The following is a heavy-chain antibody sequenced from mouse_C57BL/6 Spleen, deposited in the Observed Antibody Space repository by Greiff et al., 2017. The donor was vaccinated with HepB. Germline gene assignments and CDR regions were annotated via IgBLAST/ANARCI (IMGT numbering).Heavy chain of an antibody. CDR1: GYTFTDYE. J-gene: IGHJ2*01. D-gene: IGHD2-5*01. CDR3: TRGGYSNYLFYY. CDR2: IDPETGGT. Sequence: QVQLKQSGAELVRPGASVTLSCKASGYTFTDYEMHWVKQTPVHGLEWIGAIDPETGGTAYNQKFKGKAILTADKSSSTAYMELRSLTSEDSAVYYSTRGGYSNYLFYYWGQGTTLTVSS. V-gene: IGHV1-15*01.